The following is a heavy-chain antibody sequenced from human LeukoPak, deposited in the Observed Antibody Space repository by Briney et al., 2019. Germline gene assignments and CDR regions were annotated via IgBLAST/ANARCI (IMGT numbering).Heavy chain of an antibody. CDR3: ARGFYYDSSGSPRGFDY. D-gene: IGHD3-22*01. J-gene: IGHJ4*02. V-gene: IGHV2-70*11. CDR2: IDWDDDK. CDR1: GFSLSTSGMC. Sequence: SGPALLKPTQTLTLTCTFSGFSLSTSGMCVSWIRQPPGKALEWLARIDWDDDKYYSTSLKTRLTISKDTSKNQVVLTMTNMDPVDTATYYCARGFYYDSSGSPRGFDYWGQGTLVTVSS.